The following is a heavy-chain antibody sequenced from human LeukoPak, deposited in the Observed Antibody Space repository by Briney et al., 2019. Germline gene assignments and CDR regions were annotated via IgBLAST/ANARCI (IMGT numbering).Heavy chain of an antibody. CDR1: GFTFSTYW. CDR2: IKEDGSEK. D-gene: IGHD3-10*01. J-gene: IGHJ4*02. V-gene: IGHV3-7*03. CDR3: ARDRGWLTSDY. Sequence: GWSLRLSCAASGFTFSTYWMGWVRQAPGKGLEWLGNIKEDGSEKYYVDFVKGRFTISRDNAKNSLSLQMNSLRVEDTAVYYCARDRGWLTSDYWGQGTLVTVSS.